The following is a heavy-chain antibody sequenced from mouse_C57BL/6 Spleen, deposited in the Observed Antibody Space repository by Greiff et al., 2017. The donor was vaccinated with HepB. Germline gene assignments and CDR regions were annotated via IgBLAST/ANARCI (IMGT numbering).Heavy chain of an antibody. D-gene: IGHD1-1*01. J-gene: IGHJ3*01. V-gene: IGHV1-69*01. CDR3: ARSYYGSSYVQFAY. Sequence: QVQLQQPGAELVMPGASVKLSCKASGYTFTSYWMHWVKQRPGQGLEWIGEIDPSDSYTNYNQKFKGKSTLTVDKSSSTAYMQLSSRTSEDSAVYYCARSYYGSSYVQFAYWGQGTLVTVSA. CDR1: GYTFTSYW. CDR2: IDPSDSYT.